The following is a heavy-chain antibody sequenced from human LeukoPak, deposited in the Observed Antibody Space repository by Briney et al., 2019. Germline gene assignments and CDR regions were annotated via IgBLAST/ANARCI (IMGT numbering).Heavy chain of an antibody. CDR3: VRVATTGGGWYHFDN. D-gene: IGHD5-24*01. V-gene: IGHV3-72*01. CDR2: TATTKPNSCTT. Sequence: GGSLRLSCAGAGFSITDHHMDWVRQAPGKGLEWIGRTATTKPNSCTTQYAASARGRFTISRDDSQNSLYLQLNSLKTEDTAVYYCVRVATTGGGWYHFDNWGLGTLVTVSS. CDR1: GFSITDHH. J-gene: IGHJ4*02.